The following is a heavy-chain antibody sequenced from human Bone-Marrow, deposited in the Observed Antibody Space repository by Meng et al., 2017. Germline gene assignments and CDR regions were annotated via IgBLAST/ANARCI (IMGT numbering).Heavy chain of an antibody. Sequence: SLKISCAASGFTFDDYAMHWVRQAPGKGLEWVSGISWNSGSIGYADSVKGRFTISRDNAKNSLYLQMNSLRAEDTAVYYCARDRYCSGGSCYTPYYFDYWGQGTLVTVSS. V-gene: IGHV3-9*01. CDR1: GFTFDDYA. CDR3: ARDRYCSGGSCYTPYYFDY. CDR2: ISWNSGSI. J-gene: IGHJ4*02. D-gene: IGHD2-15*01.